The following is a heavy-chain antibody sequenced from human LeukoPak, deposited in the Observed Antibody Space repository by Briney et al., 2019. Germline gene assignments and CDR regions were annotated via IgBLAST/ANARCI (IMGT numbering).Heavy chain of an antibody. CDR2: INPNSGGT. J-gene: IGHJ3*02. D-gene: IGHD3-22*01. V-gene: IGHV1-2*02. Sequence: ASVKVSCKASGYTFTGYYMHWVRQAPGQGLEWMGWINPNSGGTNYAQKLQGRVTMTTDTSTSTAYMELRSLRSDDTAVYYCARVRYYYDSSGYYPDAFDIWGQGTMVTVSS. CDR3: ARVRYYYDSSGYYPDAFDI. CDR1: GYTFTGYY.